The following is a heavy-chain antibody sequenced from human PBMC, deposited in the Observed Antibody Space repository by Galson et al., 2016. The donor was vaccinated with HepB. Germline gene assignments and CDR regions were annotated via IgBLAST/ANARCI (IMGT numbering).Heavy chain of an antibody. CDR3: AKDEGFYNGMDF. V-gene: IGHV4-4*02. CDR1: GGSISSSNW. J-gene: IGHJ6*02. D-gene: IGHD2-2*02. CDR2: ISDSEST. Sequence: ETLSLTCAVSGGSISSSNWWSWVRQPPGKGLEWIGYISDSESTNYNPSLKGRVTISLDRSKNHFSLRLNSVIAADTAVYYCAKDEGFYNGMDFWGQGTTVTVSS.